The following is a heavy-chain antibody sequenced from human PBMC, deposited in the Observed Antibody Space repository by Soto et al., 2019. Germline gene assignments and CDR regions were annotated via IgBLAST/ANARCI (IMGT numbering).Heavy chain of an antibody. J-gene: IGHJ5*02. CDR3: ARGRAYSSSSPKRRNWFDP. CDR2: ISAYNGNT. Sequence: ASVKVSCKASGYTFTSYGISWVRQAPGQGLEWMGWISAYNGNTNYAQKLQGRVTMTTDTSTSTAYMELSSLRSEDTAVYYCARGRAYSSSSPKRRNWFDPWGQGTLVTVSS. CDR1: GYTFTSYG. D-gene: IGHD6-6*01. V-gene: IGHV1-18*01.